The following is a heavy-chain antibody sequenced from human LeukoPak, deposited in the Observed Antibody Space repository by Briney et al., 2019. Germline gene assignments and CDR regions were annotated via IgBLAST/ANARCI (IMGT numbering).Heavy chain of an antibody. J-gene: IGHJ4*02. CDR3: ARQQPQPVYDSSGSD. CDR1: GGSFSGYY. V-gene: IGHV4-34*01. D-gene: IGHD3-22*01. CDR2: INHSGST. Sequence: SETLSLTCAVYGGSFSGYYWSWIRQPPGKGLEWIGEINHSGSTNYNPSLKSRVTISVDTSKNQFSLKLSSVTAADTAVYYCARQQPQPVYDSSGSDWGQGTLVTVSS.